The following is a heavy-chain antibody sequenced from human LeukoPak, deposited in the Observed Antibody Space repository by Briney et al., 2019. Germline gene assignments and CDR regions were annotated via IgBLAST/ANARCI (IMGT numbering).Heavy chain of an antibody. J-gene: IGHJ4*02. CDR2: IYYSGST. CDR1: GGSISSGGYY. V-gene: IGHV4-31*03. CDR3: AKVGVGDTRLDY. Sequence: KPSETLSLTCTVSGGSISSGGYYWSWIRQHPGKGLEWSGYIYYSGSTDDNPSRNSRVTISVDTSKNQFSLKMSSVTAAETAVYYCAKVGVGDTRLDYWGQGTLVTVSS. D-gene: IGHD1-26*01.